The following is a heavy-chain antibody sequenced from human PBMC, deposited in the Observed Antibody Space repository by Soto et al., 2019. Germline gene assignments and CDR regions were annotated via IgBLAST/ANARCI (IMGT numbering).Heavy chain of an antibody. V-gene: IGHV4-30-4*01. D-gene: IGHD3-3*01. J-gene: IGHJ5*02. CDR3: ARVGYDFWRAPNEGNWFDP. Sequence: PSETLSLTCTVSGGSISSGDYYWSWIRQPPGKGLEWIGYIYYSGSTYYNPSLKSRVTISVDTSKVQFSLKLSSVTAADTAVYYCARVGYDFWRAPNEGNWFDPWGQGTLVTVSS. CDR1: GGSISSGDYY. CDR2: IYYSGST.